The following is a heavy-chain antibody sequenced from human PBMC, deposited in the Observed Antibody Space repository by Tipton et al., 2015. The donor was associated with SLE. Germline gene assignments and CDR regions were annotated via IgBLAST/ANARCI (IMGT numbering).Heavy chain of an antibody. J-gene: IGHJ4*02. Sequence: TLSLTCTVSGGSISNGMYYYNWIRQPAGKRLEWIGRVYTTGSTSYNPSLKSRVTISVDTSKNQFSLKLTSVTAADTAVYFCAKGPWLQGPLDWGQGTLVTVSS. CDR2: VYTTGST. V-gene: IGHV4-61*02. CDR3: AKGPWLQGPLD. D-gene: IGHD5-24*01. CDR1: GGSISNGMYY.